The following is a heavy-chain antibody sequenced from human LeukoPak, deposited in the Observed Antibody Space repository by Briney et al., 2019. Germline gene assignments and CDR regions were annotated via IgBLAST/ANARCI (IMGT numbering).Heavy chain of an antibody. CDR2: IYTSGST. CDR3: AREYIVVVPAASLVYLWFDP. J-gene: IGHJ5*02. D-gene: IGHD2-2*01. V-gene: IGHV4-61*02. Sequence: PSETLSLTCTVSGGSISSGSYYWSWIRQPAGKGLEWIGRIYTSGSTNYNPSLKSRVTISVDTSKNQFSLKLSSVTAADTAVYYCAREYIVVVPAASLVYLWFDPWGQGTLVTVSS. CDR1: GGSISSGSYY.